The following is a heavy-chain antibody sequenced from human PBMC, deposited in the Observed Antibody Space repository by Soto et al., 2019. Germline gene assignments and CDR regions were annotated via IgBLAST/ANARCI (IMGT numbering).Heavy chain of an antibody. V-gene: IGHV1-46*01. J-gene: IGHJ6*02. CDR2: INPSGGST. CDR3: ARDPRYSSSWSFYSGMDV. Sequence: ASVKDSRQSSGYTFTSYYMHRARQAHEQSRERMGIINPSGGSTSYAQKFQGRVTMTRDTSTSTVYMELSSLRSEDTAVYYCARDPRYSSSWSFYSGMDVWGQGTTVTVSS. D-gene: IGHD6-13*01. CDR1: GYTFTSYY.